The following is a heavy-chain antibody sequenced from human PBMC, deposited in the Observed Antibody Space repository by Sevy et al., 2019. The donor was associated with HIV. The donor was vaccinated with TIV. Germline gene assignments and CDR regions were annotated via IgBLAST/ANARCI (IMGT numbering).Heavy chain of an antibody. D-gene: IGHD2-15*01. J-gene: IGHJ6*02. CDR3: ARDLVLPATTDYYYYGMDV. Sequence: GGCLRLSCAASGFTFSTYNMNWVRQAPGKGLEWVSSISSSSTYIYYADSVKGRFTISRDNAKNSLYLQMNSLRAEDTAVYYCARDLVLPATTDYYYYGMDVWGQGTTVTVSS. CDR1: GFTFSTYN. CDR2: ISSSSTYI. V-gene: IGHV3-21*01.